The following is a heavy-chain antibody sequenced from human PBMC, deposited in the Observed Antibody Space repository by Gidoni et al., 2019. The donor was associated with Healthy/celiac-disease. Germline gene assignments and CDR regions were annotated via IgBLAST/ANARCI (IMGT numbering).Heavy chain of an antibody. CDR2: SSWNSGSI. D-gene: IGHD3-10*01. CDR3: AKDKQYGLGDAFDI. CDR1: GFTFYDYA. J-gene: IGHJ3*02. Sequence: VQLVESGGGLVKPCRSLRISCSASGFTFYDYAMHWVRQAPGKGLEWVSGSSWNSGSIGYADSVKGRFTISRDNAKNSLYLKMNSRRAEDTALYYCAKDKQYGLGDAFDIWGQGTMVTVSS. V-gene: IGHV3-9*01.